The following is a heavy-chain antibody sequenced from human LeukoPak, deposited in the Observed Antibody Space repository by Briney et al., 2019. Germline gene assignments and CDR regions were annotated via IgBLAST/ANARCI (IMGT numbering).Heavy chain of an antibody. V-gene: IGHV1-69*06. CDR2: IIPIFGTA. D-gene: IGHD2-2*01. CDR1: GGTFSSYA. J-gene: IGHJ4*02. Sequence: ASVKVSCKASGGTFSSYAISRVRQAPGQGLEWMGGIIPIFGTANYAQKFQGRVTITADKSTSTAYMELSSLRSEDTAVYYCARSYCSSTSCYALFDYWGQGTLVTVSS. CDR3: ARSYCSSTSCYALFDY.